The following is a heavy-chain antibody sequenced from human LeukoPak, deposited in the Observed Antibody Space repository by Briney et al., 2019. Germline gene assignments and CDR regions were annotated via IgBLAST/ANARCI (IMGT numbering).Heavy chain of an antibody. CDR3: AKSWSVGTTKFFDY. D-gene: IGHD3-9*01. CDR2: INGDGTST. V-gene: IGHV3-74*01. J-gene: IGHJ4*02. CDR1: GFTFSNYW. Sequence: PGGSLRLSCAASGFTFSNYWMHWVRQAPGKGLVWVSRINGDGTSTGYADSVKGRFTVSRDNAKNSLYLQTNSLRAEDTALYYCAKSWSVGTTKFFDYWGQGTLVTVSS.